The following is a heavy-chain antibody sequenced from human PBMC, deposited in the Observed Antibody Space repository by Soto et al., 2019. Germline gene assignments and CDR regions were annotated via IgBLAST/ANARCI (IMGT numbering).Heavy chain of an antibody. J-gene: IGHJ6*01. V-gene: IGHV3-7*01. Sequence: GGSLRHSCAASGFTFSSYWMSWVRQAPGKGLEWVANIKQDGSEKYYVDSVKGRFTISRDNAKNSLYLKMNSLRAEDTAVYYCARVYCSSTSCYTWAYYYYGMDVWGQGTTVTVST. CDR3: ARVYCSSTSCYTWAYYYYGMDV. D-gene: IGHD2-2*02. CDR2: IKQDGSEK. CDR1: GFTFSSYW.